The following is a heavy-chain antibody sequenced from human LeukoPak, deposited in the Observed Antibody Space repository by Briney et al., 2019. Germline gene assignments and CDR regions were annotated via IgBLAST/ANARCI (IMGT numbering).Heavy chain of an antibody. V-gene: IGHV4-4*07. CDR2: IYSSGRT. Sequence: SETLSLTCTVSGGSISSYYWSWIRQPAGKGLEWIGRIYSSGRTNYNPSLKSRVTISVDASKNQFSLKLSSVTAADTAVYYCASRTGTTEGGMDVWGQGTTVTVSS. CDR1: GGSISSYY. J-gene: IGHJ6*02. D-gene: IGHD1-1*01. CDR3: ASRTGTTEGGMDV.